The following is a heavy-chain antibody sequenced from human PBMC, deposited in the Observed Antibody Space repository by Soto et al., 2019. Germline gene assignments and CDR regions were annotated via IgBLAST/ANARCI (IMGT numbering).Heavy chain of an antibody. D-gene: IGHD3-3*01. CDR2: IVPFFGRA. Sequence: QVHLVQSGAEVKKPGSSVTVSCKASGGTFSNFAITWVRQAPGQGLERVGGIVPFFGRADYARKFEGRVTISADASTKIGYLELRGLRPDDTAIYFCARSSGGEPIGVIVRGPVFDPWGQGTLVTVS. CDR1: GGTFSNFA. CDR3: ARSSGGEPIGVIVRGPVFDP. J-gene: IGHJ5*02. V-gene: IGHV1-69*01.